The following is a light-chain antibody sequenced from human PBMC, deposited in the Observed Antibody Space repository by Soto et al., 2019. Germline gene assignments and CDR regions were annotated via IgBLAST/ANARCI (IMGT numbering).Light chain of an antibody. J-gene: IGKJ4*01. V-gene: IGKV4-1*01. CDR2: WAS. Sequence: DIVMPQSPDSLAVSLGERATINCKSSQSVLYSSNNKNYLAWYQKKPGQPPKLLIYWASSRESGVPDRFSGSGSGTDFALTISSLQAEDVAVYYCQQYSSIPLTFGGGTKVEIK. CDR3: QQYSSIPLT. CDR1: QSVLYSSNNKNY.